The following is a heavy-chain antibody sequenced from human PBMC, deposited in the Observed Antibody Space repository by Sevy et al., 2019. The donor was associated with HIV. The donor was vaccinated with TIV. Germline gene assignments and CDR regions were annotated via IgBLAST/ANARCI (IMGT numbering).Heavy chain of an antibody. CDR2: ISGTGNTI. V-gene: IGHV3-48*04. J-gene: IGHJ4*02. CDR3: ARVRLYSDSHINDY. D-gene: IGHD3-22*01. CDR1: GFTFSPYS. Sequence: GGSLRLSCTASGFTFSPYSMNWIRQAPGKGLEWLSYISGTGNTIYYAGSVKGRFTISRDNAKNSLYLQMNSLRAEDTAVYYCARVRLYSDSHINDYWGQGTLVTVSS.